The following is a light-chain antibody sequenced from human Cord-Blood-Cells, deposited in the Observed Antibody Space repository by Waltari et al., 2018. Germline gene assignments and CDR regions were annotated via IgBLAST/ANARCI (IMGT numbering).Light chain of an antibody. V-gene: IGLV2-23*01. CDR1: CSDVGRYNL. Sequence: QSALTQPASVSGSPGQSITISCTGTCSDVGRYNLVSWYQQHPGKAPKLMIYEGSKRPSGVSNRFAGSKSGNTASLTISGLQAEDEADYYCCSYAGSSTFVVFGGGTKLTVL. CDR3: CSYAGSSTFVV. J-gene: IGLJ2*01. CDR2: EGS.